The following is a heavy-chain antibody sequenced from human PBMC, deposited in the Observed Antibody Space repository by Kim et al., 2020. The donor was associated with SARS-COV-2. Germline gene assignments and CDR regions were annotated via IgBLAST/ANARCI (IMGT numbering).Heavy chain of an antibody. D-gene: IGHD4-17*01. CDR3: ARTLYGDYSHGMDV. V-gene: IGHV4-4*08. Sequence: NTYIKSRDNISVDTSKNQYSLKLSSVTATDTAMYYCARTLYGDYSHGMDVWGQGTTVTVSS. J-gene: IGHJ6*02.